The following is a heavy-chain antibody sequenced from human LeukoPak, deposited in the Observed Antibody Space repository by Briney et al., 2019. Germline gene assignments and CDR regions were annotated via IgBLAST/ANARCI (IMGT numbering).Heavy chain of an antibody. V-gene: IGHV4-4*02. CDR3: ARVNINNWHSCDY. CDR2: IYHSGSP. D-gene: IGHD1-1*01. J-gene: IGHJ4*02. Sequence: PSETLSLTCAVSGGSISSNNWWGWVRQPPGKGLEWIGEIYHSGSPNYNPSLKSRVSISVDKSRNHFSLNLSSVTAADTAVYYCARVNINNWHSCDYWGQGTLVTVSS. CDR1: GGSISSNNW.